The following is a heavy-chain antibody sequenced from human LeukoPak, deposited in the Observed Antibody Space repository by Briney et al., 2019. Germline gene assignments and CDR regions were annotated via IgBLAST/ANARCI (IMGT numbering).Heavy chain of an antibody. D-gene: IGHD4-17*01. CDR3: AKYGDYVPPYYYYYMDV. V-gene: IGHV3-23*01. CDR2: MSGSGGST. CDR1: GFTFSSYG. J-gene: IGHJ6*03. Sequence: GGSLRLSCAASGFTFSSYGMSWVRQAPGKGLEWVSAMSGSGGSTYYADSVKGRFTISRDNSKNTLYLQMNSLRAEDTAVYYCAKYGDYVPPYYYYYMDVWGKGTTVTISS.